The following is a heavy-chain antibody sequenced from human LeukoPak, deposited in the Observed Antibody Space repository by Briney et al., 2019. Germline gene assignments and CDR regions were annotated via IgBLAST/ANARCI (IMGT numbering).Heavy chain of an antibody. CDR2: INHSGST. J-gene: IGHJ6*03. CDR1: GGSFSGYY. Sequence: SETLSLTCAVYGGSFSGYYWSWIRQPPGKGLEWIGEINHSGSTNYNPSLKSRVTISVDTSKNQFSLKLSSVTAADTAVYYCARVPIVVVPAASTYYYMDVWGKGTTVTVSS. V-gene: IGHV4-34*01. D-gene: IGHD2-2*01. CDR3: ARVPIVVVPAASTYYYMDV.